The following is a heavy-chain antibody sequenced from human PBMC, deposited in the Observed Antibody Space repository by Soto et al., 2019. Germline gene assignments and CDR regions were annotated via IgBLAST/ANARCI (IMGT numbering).Heavy chain of an antibody. CDR1: GGSVSSGSYY. CDR2: IYYSGCT. J-gene: IGHJ3*02. CDR3: ARIGYYGSGSYYDAFDI. D-gene: IGHD3-10*01. V-gene: IGHV4-61*01. Sequence: SETLSLTCTVSGGSVSSGSYYWSWIRQPPGKGLEWIGYIYYSGCTNHNPCPKSLITISVDTSKNQFSLKLSSVTAVDTAVYYCARIGYYGSGSYYDAFDIWGQGTMVTVSS.